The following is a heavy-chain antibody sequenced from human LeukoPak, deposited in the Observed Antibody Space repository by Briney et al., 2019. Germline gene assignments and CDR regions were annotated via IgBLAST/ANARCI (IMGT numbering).Heavy chain of an antibody. V-gene: IGHV4-38-2*02. CDR1: GYPISRGYY. Sequence: SEPLSLTCSVSGYPISRGYYWGWIRQPPGKGLEWIGRIYHSESTYYNPSLKRRVTISVDTSKNQFSLKLSSVTAADTAVYYCARGSQRWLPVVYFDYWGQGTLVTVSS. D-gene: IGHD5-24*01. J-gene: IGHJ4*02. CDR3: ARGSQRWLPVVYFDY. CDR2: IYHSEST.